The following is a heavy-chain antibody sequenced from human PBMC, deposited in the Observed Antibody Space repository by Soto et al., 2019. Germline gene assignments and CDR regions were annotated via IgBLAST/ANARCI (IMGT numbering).Heavy chain of an antibody. CDR3: ARGDVDTAMVIGLDY. Sequence: ASVKVSCKASGYTFTGYYMHWVRQAPGQGLEWMGWINPNSGGTNYAQKFQGWVTMTRDTSISTAYMELSRLRSDDTAVYYCARGDVDTAMVIGLDYWSQGTLVTVSS. D-gene: IGHD5-18*01. V-gene: IGHV1-2*04. CDR2: INPNSGGT. CDR1: GYTFTGYY. J-gene: IGHJ4*02.